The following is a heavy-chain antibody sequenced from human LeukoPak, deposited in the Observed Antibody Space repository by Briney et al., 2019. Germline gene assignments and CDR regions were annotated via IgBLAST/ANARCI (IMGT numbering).Heavy chain of an antibody. J-gene: IGHJ5*02. CDR3: ARSIAVASWFDP. CDR1: GFTFSDYA. D-gene: IGHD6-19*01. Sequence: GGSLRLSCAASGFTFSDYAIHWVRQAPGKGLEWVAAISYDGSNKYYADSVKGRFTISRDNSKNTLYLQMNSLRAEDTALYYCARSIAVASWFDPWGQGTLVTVSS. V-gene: IGHV3-30*04. CDR2: ISYDGSNK.